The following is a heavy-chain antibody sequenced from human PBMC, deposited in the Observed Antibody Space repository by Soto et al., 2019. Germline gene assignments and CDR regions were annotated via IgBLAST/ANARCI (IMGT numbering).Heavy chain of an antibody. CDR3: AKVSRGGACCAFDI. Sequence: EVQLVESGGGLVQPGRSLRLSCAASGFTFDDYAMHWVRQAPGKGLEWVSGISWNSGSIGYADSVKGRFTISRDNAKNSLYLQMNSLRAEDTALYYCAKVSRGGACCAFDIWGQGTMVTVSS. J-gene: IGHJ3*02. V-gene: IGHV3-9*01. CDR1: GFTFDDYA. CDR2: ISWNSGSI. D-gene: IGHD2-21*02.